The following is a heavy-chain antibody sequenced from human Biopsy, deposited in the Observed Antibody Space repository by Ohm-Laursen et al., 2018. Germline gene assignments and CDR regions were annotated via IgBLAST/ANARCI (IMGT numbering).Heavy chain of an antibody. CDR1: SDSISFPY. Sequence: SETLSLTCAASSDSISFPYWGWFRQPPGKGLEYIGSTHDTGTTDYSPSLKTRVSLSVDTSTKVFSLILSSVTAADTAVYYCAAGATWLVHYWGQGTLVTVSS. J-gene: IGHJ4*02. V-gene: IGHV4-59*11. CDR2: THDTGTT. CDR3: AAGATWLVHY. D-gene: IGHD6-19*01.